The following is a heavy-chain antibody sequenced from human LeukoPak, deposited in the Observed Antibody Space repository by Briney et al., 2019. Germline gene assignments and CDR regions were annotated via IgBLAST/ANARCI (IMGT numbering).Heavy chain of an antibody. CDR2: IIPIFGTA. V-gene: IGHV1-69*13. CDR1: GGTFSSYA. J-gene: IGHJ4*02. Sequence: SVKVSCKASGGTFSSYAISWVRQAPGQGLEWMGGIIPIFGTANYAQKFQGRVTITADESTSTAYMELSSLGSEDTAVYYCARSRYCSGGSCYSVYFDYWAREPWSPSPQ. D-gene: IGHD2-15*01. CDR3: ARSRYCSGGSCYSVYFDY.